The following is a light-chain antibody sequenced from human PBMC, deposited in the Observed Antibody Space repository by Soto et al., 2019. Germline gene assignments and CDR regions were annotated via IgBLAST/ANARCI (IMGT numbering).Light chain of an antibody. CDR1: SSDVGANIF. CDR3: SSFTNDSTYV. CDR2: TVS. Sequence: QSVLTQPASVSGSPGQSITISCTGTSSDVGANIFVSWYQQHPGKVPKLMIYTVSSRPSGVSQRFSGSKSGNTASLTISGLQAEDEADYYCSSFTNDSTYVFGTGTKV. V-gene: IGLV2-14*01. J-gene: IGLJ1*01.